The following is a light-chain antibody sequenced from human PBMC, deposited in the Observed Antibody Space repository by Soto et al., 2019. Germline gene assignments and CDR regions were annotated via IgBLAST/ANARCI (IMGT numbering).Light chain of an antibody. V-gene: IGKV1-9*01. J-gene: IGKJ2*01. CDR2: PAS. CDR1: QDISNS. Sequence: DIQLTQSPSSLSASVGDRVTVTCRASQDISNSLAWFQQKAGKVPKLLVYPASTLQDGVPSRFSGSGSGTFFTLTISNLQAEDFATYYCQHIRTSPFTFGQGTKLDIK. CDR3: QHIRTSPFT.